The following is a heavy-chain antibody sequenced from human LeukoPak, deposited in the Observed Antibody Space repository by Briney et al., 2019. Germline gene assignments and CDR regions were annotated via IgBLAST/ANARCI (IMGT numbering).Heavy chain of an antibody. V-gene: IGHV3-7*01. J-gene: IGHJ4*02. Sequence: GGSLRLSCVASGFTFSNYWMSWVRQAPGKALEWVANIKRDGSEQYYVDSVKGRFTISRDNGKNSLYLQMNSLRAEDTAVYYCARGLLKRLQPEGDYWGQGTLVTVSS. CDR3: ARGLLKRLQPEGDY. CDR1: GFTFSNYW. D-gene: IGHD5-24*01. CDR2: IKRDGSEQ.